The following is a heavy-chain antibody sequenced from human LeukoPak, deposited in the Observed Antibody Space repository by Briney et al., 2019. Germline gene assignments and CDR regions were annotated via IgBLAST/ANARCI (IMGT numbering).Heavy chain of an antibody. V-gene: IGHV1-18*01. CDR2: ISAYNGNT. Sequence: ASVKVSCKASGYTFTSYCISWVRQAPGQGLEWMGWISAYNGNTNYAQKLQGRVTMTTDTSTSTAYMELRSLRSDDTAVYYCARAKACSSTSCYTDYFDYWGQGTLVTVSS. CDR3: ARAKACSSTSCYTDYFDY. D-gene: IGHD2-2*02. CDR1: GYTFTSYC. J-gene: IGHJ4*02.